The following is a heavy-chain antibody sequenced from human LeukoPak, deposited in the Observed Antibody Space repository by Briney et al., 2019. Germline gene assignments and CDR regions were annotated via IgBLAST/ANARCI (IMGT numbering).Heavy chain of an antibody. Sequence: PGGSLRLSCAASGFTFDDYGMGWVRQPPGKGLEWVSAINWNGGSTGYADSVKGRFTISRDNAKNSLYLQMNSLRAEDTAVYYCARATGIAIYYFDYWGQGTLVTVSS. CDR1: GFTFDDYG. D-gene: IGHD6-13*01. V-gene: IGHV3-20*04. CDR2: INWNGGST. J-gene: IGHJ4*02. CDR3: ARATGIAIYYFDY.